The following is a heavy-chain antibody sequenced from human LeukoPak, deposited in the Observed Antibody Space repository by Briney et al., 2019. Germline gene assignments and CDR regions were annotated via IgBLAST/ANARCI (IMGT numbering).Heavy chain of an antibody. CDR2: INTNNGDP. Sequence: ASVKVSCKTSGYKFTYYAMNWVRQAPGQGLEWMGWINTNNGDPTYAQGFTGRFVFSLDTSVNTTYLQISSLKPEDTAVYFCARDLGTSWYDYWGQGTLVTVSA. V-gene: IGHV7-4-1*02. CDR3: ARDLGTSWYDY. D-gene: IGHD6-13*01. J-gene: IGHJ4*02. CDR1: GYKFTYYA.